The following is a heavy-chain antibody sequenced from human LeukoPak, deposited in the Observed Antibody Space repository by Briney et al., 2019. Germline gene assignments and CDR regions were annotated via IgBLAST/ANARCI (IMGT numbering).Heavy chain of an antibody. CDR2: INPNSGGT. V-gene: IGHV1-2*02. Sequence: ASVKVSCKASGYTFTAYYMHWVRQAPGQGLEWMGWINPNSGGTNYAQKFQGRVTMTRDTSITTAYMELSRLRSDDTAIYYCASGRAYGDPIDAFDIWGQGTMVTVSS. D-gene: IGHD4-17*01. J-gene: IGHJ3*02. CDR3: ASGRAYGDPIDAFDI. CDR1: GYTFTAYY.